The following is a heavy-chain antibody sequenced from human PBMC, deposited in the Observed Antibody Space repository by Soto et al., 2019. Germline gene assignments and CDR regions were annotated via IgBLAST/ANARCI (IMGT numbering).Heavy chain of an antibody. V-gene: IGHV3-23*01. Sequence: GGSLRLSCTASGLPHSSFAMMWVRQAPGKGLECVSGIYGNGGGIEYADPVKGRFTISRDNSKNTVYLQMTDLRADDTAVYYCAKDAVYNDGLWLMDHWGQGTQVTVSS. D-gene: IGHD2-21*01. CDR2: IYGNGGGI. CDR1: GLPHSSFA. J-gene: IGHJ4*02. CDR3: AKDAVYNDGLWLMDH.